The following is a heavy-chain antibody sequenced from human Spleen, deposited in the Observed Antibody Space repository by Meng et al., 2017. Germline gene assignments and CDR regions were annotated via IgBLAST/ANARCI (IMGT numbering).Heavy chain of an antibody. CDR3: AREGLGYCSGWFRGYYYYGMDV. Sequence: ASVKVSCKASGYTFTSYDINWVRQATGQGLEWMGWMNPNSGNTGYAQKFQGRVTITRNTSISTAYMELSSLRSEDTAVYYCAREGLGYCSGWFRGYYYYGMDVWGQGTTVTVSS. D-gene: IGHD6-19*01. V-gene: IGHV1-8*03. CDR1: GYTFTSYD. J-gene: IGHJ6*02. CDR2: MNPNSGNT.